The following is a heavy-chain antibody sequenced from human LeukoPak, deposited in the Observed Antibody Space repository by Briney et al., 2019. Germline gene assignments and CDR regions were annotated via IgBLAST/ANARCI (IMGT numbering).Heavy chain of an antibody. CDR1: GGSISSYY. CDR2: IYYSGST. Sequence: PSETLSPTCTVSGGSISSYYWSWIRQPPGKGLEWIGYIYYSGSTNYNPSLKSRVTISVDTSKNQFSLKLSSVTAADTAVYYCARRVVVLSASNYYYYGMDVWGQGTTVTVSS. D-gene: IGHD2-15*01. V-gene: IGHV4-59*08. CDR3: ARRVVVLSASNYYYYGMDV. J-gene: IGHJ6*02.